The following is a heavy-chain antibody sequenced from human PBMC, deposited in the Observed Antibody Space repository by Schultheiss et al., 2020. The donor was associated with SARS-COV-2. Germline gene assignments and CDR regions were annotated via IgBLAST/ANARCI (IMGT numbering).Heavy chain of an antibody. CDR1: GFTFSSYW. J-gene: IGHJ4*02. CDR3: TAPGSYSSSD. D-gene: IGHD6-6*01. V-gene: IGHV3-7*01. CDR2: IKQDGSEK. Sequence: GESLKISCAASGFTFSSYWMSWVRQAPGKGLEWVANIKQDGSEKYYVDSVKGRFTISRDNSKNTLYLQMNSLRAEDTAVYYCTAPGSYSSSDWGQGTLVTVSS.